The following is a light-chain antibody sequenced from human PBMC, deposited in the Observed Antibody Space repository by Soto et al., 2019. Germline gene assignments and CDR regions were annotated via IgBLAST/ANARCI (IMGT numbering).Light chain of an antibody. V-gene: IGKV1-5*03. CDR3: QQYNSYRWT. Sequence: DFLMTQSPSTLSASVGDRVTITCRASQSISDRLAWYQQKPGNAPKLLIYKASSLQSGVPSRFSGSESGAEFSLTIVSVQPDDFAMYYCQQYNSYRWTFGQGPKVEIK. CDR1: QSISDR. J-gene: IGKJ1*01. CDR2: KAS.